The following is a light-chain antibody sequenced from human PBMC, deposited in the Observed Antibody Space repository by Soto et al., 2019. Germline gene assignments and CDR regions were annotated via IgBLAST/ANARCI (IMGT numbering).Light chain of an antibody. Sequence: QSALTQPASVSGSPGQSITISCTGTSSDVGGYNYVSWYQQHPGKAPKLMIYDVSNRPSGVSNRFSGSKSGNTASLTISGLQAEDEADYYCSSYTSSSTLEAVFGTWTKLTVL. CDR3: SSYTSSSTLEAV. CDR1: SSDVGGYNY. CDR2: DVS. J-gene: IGLJ1*01. V-gene: IGLV2-14*01.